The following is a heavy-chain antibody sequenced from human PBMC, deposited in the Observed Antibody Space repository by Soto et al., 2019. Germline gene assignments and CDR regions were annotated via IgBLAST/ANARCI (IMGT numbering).Heavy chain of an antibody. Sequence: PSQTLSLTCAISGDSVSSNSAAWNWIRQSPSRGLEWLGRTYYRSRWYNDYAVSVKSRITVNPDTSKNQFSLHLNSVTPEDTAVYYGAGTTSLQRYYMDVWDKGTTVTVSS. D-gene: IGHD1-7*01. V-gene: IGHV6-1*01. J-gene: IGHJ6*03. CDR3: AGTTSLQRYYMDV. CDR1: GDSVSSNSAA. CDR2: TYYRSRWYN.